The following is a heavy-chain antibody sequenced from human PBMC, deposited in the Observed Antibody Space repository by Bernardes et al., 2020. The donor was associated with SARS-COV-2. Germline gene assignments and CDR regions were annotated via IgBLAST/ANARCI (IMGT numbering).Heavy chain of an antibody. Sequence: SGPTLLKPTQTLTLTCPFSGFSLSPSGVGVGWIRQPPGKALEWLALIYWDDDKRYSSSLRTRLTIAKDTSKNQVVLTMTDMDTEDTGTYFCARRPPVRIWNYFSYAVDVWGPGTTVTVSS. D-gene: IGHD1-1*01. CDR1: GFSLSPSGVG. CDR2: IYWDDDK. V-gene: IGHV2-5*02. CDR3: ARRPPVRIWNYFSYAVDV. J-gene: IGHJ6*02.